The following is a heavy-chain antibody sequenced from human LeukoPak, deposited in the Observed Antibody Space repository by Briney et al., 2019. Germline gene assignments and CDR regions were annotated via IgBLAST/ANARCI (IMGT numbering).Heavy chain of an antibody. CDR3: ARWDGYSSSPDY. CDR2: INPNSADT. D-gene: IGHD6-13*01. CDR1: GYTFTGFY. J-gene: IGHJ4*02. V-gene: IGHV1-2*02. Sequence: ASVKVSCKASGYTFTGFYMHSVRPAPGQGLEWMGWINPNSADTDYAQKFLGRVTMTRDMSISTIYMELTRLRSDDTALYYCARWDGYSSSPDYWGQGTLVTVSS.